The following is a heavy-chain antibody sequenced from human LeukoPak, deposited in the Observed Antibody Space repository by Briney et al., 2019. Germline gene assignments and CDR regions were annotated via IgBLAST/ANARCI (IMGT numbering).Heavy chain of an antibody. D-gene: IGHD6-19*01. CDR2: VSAGDGNT. J-gene: IGHJ4*02. V-gene: IGHV1-3*01. CDR1: GYPFTSYA. Sequence: GASVTVSCTASGYPFTSYAIHWVRQAPGQGLEWMGCVSAGDGNTKSSQNFQGRVTITRDTSANTAYMELSSLRSEDTAVYYCARAPSSGWYYDSWGQGTLVTVSS. CDR3: ARAPSSGWYYDS.